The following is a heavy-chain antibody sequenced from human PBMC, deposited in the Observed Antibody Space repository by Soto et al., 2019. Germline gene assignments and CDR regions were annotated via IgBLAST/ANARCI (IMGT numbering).Heavy chain of an antibody. D-gene: IGHD2-15*01. V-gene: IGHV4-39*01. CDR2: IYYSGST. Sequence: TSETLSLTCTVSGGSISSSSYFWGWIRQPPGKGLEWIGSIYYSGSTYYNPSLKSRVTVSVDTSKNQFSLKLSSVTAADTAVYYYSRHRSDFWFDPWGQGTLVTVSS. CDR3: SRHRSDFWFDP. J-gene: IGHJ5*02. CDR1: GGSISSSSYF.